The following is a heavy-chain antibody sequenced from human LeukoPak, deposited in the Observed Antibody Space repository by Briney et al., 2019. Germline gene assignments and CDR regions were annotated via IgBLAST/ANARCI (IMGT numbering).Heavy chain of an antibody. J-gene: IGHJ4*02. CDR1: GFTLSTYW. Sequence: GGSLRLSCVASGFTLSTYWMHWVRQAPGKGLVWVSRINSDGSATSYEDSVMVRFTISRDSAKNTLYLQMNSLRPEDTAVYHCARGNKWSFDSWGQGALVTVSS. D-gene: IGHD2-15*01. V-gene: IGHV3-74*01. CDR2: INSDGSAT. CDR3: ARGNKWSFDS.